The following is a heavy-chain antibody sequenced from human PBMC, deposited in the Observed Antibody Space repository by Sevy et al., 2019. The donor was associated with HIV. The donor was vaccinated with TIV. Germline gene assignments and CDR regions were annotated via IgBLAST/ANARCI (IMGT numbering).Heavy chain of an antibody. D-gene: IGHD6-19*01. V-gene: IGHV3-33*01. CDR1: RFTFSSYG. Sequence: GGSLRLSCAASRFTFSSYGMHWVRQAPGKGLEWVAVIWYDGTNKEYADSVKGRFAISRDNSKNTLYLQMSSLRADDTAVYYCARERLAVAGIGYYFDYWGQGTLVTVSS. J-gene: IGHJ4*02. CDR3: ARERLAVAGIGYYFDY. CDR2: IWYDGTNK.